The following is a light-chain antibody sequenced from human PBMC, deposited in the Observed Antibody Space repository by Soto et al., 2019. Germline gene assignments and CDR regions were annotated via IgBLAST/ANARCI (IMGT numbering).Light chain of an antibody. CDR3: CSSVSGSHFDVL. CDR2: EVS. J-gene: IGLJ3*02. V-gene: IGLV2-14*01. Sequence: QSVLTQPASGSVSPGHSITISCTGTSSDVGGYNYVSWYQQHPGKAPKLMIYEVSNRPSGVSNRFSGSKSGNTASLTISGLQAEDEADYYCCSSVSGSHFDVLFGGGTK. CDR1: SSDVGGYNY.